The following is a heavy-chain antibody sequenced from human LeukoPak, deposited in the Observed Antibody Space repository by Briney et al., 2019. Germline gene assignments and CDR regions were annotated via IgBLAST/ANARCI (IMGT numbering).Heavy chain of an antibody. CDR3: AREVTDDSSGYYDWYFDL. CDR2: IYYSGST. Sequence: PSETLSLTCTVSGGSISSYYRSWIRQPPGKGLEWIGYIYYSGSTNYNPSLKSRVTISVDTSKNQFSLKLSSVTAADTAVYYCAREVTDDSSGYYDWYFDLWGRGTLVTVSS. D-gene: IGHD3-22*01. J-gene: IGHJ2*01. CDR1: GGSISSYY. V-gene: IGHV4-59*01.